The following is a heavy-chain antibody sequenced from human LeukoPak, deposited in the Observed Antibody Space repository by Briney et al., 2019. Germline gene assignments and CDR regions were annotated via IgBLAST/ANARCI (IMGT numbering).Heavy chain of an antibody. CDR3: AKGMTTSRRHFEK. CDR2: ISGSGGST. V-gene: IGHV3-23*01. J-gene: IGHJ4*02. Sequence: GGSLRLSCAASGCTLIDSAMNWVRQAPGKGLEWVSAISGSGGSTHYADSVKGRFTISRDNSNNTLFLHMNNLKPADAAIDYCAKGMTTSRRHFEKWGQGTLVTVSS. D-gene: IGHD4-11*01. CDR1: GCTLIDSA.